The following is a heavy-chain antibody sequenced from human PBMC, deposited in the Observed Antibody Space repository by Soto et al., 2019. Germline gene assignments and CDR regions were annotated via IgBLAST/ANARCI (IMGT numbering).Heavy chain of an antibody. J-gene: IGHJ3*02. CDR3: ARVVCTQNDYGGNSEVCAFDI. CDR2: IIPIFGTA. V-gene: IGHV1-69*13. D-gene: IGHD4-17*01. CDR1: GGTFSSYA. Sequence: GASVKVSCKASGGTFSSYAISWVRQAPGQGLEWMGGIIPIFGTANYAQKFQGRVTITADESTSTAYMELSSLRSEDTAVYYCARVVCTQNDYGGNSEVCAFDIWGQGTEVTVSS.